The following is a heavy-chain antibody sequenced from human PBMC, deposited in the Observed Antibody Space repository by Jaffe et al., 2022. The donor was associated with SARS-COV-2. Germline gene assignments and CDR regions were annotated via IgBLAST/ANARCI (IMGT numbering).Heavy chain of an antibody. CDR1: GYTFTSYD. CDR2: LNPHSGDT. J-gene: IGHJ5*02. V-gene: IGHV1-8*01. D-gene: IGHD3-22*01. CDR3: ARGYDSRVHFYGWWFDP. Sequence: QVQLVQSGAEVKRPGASVKVSCKASGYTFTSYDINWVRQATGQGLEWMGWLNPHSGDTAYAQKFQGRVTMTGNTSISTAYMELSSLRSEDTAVYYCARGYDSRVHFYGWWFDPWGQGTLVTVSS.